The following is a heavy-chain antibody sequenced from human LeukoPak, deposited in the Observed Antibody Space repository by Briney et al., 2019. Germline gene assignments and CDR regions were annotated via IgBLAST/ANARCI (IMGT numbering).Heavy chain of an antibody. CDR3: AREPTVTTSGY. CDR2: ISSRSSSI. D-gene: IGHD4-17*01. CDR1: GFISSSYW. V-gene: IGHV3-21*01. J-gene: IGHJ4*02. Sequence: GGSLRLSCAASGFISSSYWMSWVRQAPGKGLEWVLSISSRSSSIYYADSVRGRFTIPRDDAKNSLYLQMNSLRAEDTAIYYCAREPTVTTSGYWGQGTLVTVSS.